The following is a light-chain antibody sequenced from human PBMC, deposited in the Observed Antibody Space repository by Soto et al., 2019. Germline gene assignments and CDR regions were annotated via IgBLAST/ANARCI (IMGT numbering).Light chain of an antibody. V-gene: IGKV3-11*01. CDR2: DAS. CDR1: LDVNSY. Sequence: VMTQSPATLSLSTGERATLSCRASLDVNSYLAWYQQKPGQAPRLLIYDASNRAAGIPARFSGSGSETDFTLTISSLEPEDFAIYYRPQRQSWPPITSGQGTLLE. J-gene: IGKJ5*01. CDR3: PQRQSWPPIT.